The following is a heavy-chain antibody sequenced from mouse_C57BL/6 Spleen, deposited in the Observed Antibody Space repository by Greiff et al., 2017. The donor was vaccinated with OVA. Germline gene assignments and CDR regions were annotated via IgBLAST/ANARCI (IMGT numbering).Heavy chain of an antibody. Sequence: QVQLQQPGAELVRPGSSVKLSCKASGYTFTSYWMHWVKQRPIQGLEWIGNIDPSDSATHYNQKFKDKATLTVDTSSSTAYMQLSSRTSEDSAVYYCARLGYHSRDWGQGTTLTVSS. D-gene: IGHD2-12*01. CDR3: ARLGYHSRD. CDR1: GYTFTSYW. V-gene: IGHV1-52*01. J-gene: IGHJ2*01. CDR2: IDPSDSAT.